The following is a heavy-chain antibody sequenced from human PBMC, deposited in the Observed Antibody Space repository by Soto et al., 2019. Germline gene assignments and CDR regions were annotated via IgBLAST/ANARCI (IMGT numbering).Heavy chain of an antibody. V-gene: IGHV4-61*01. CDR1: GGSVSSGSFY. J-gene: IGHJ4*02. CDR2: IYYNGST. CDR3: ATFGIVGASSFDY. D-gene: IGHD1-26*01. Sequence: PSETLSLTCTVSGGSVSSGSFYGSWIRQPPGKGLEWIGNIYYNGSTNYNPSLKSRVTISVDTSKNQFSLMLSSVTAADTAVYYCATFGIVGASSFDYWGQGTLDTVS.